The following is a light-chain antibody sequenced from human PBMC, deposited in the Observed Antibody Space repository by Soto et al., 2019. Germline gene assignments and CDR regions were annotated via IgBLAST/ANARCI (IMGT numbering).Light chain of an antibody. V-gene: IGKV3-15*01. CDR2: GAS. Sequence: EIVMTQSPATLSVSPGARATLSFSASQSVSSNLAWYQQKPGQAPRLLIYGASTRATGIPARFSGSGSETKLTLTIRSKQSEAFAVYYCYQYDNWPLWTVGQGTKVEIK. J-gene: IGKJ1*01. CDR1: QSVSSN. CDR3: YQYDNWPLWT.